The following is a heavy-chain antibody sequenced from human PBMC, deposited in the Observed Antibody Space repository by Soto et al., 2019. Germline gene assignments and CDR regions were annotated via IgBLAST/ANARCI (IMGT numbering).Heavy chain of an antibody. D-gene: IGHD4-17*01. CDR1: GFTFDDYA. CDR3: AKDIRATVTTPFDY. CDR2: ISWNSGSI. V-gene: IGHV3-9*01. Sequence: HPGGSLRLSCAASGFTFDDYAIHWGRQAPGKGLEWVSGISWNSGSIGYADSVKGRFTISRDNAKNSLYLQMNSLRAEDTALYYCAKDIRATVTTPFDYWGQGTLVTVSS. J-gene: IGHJ4*02.